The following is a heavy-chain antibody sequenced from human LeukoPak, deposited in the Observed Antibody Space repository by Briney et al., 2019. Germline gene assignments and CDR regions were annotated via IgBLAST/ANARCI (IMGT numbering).Heavy chain of an antibody. Sequence: GGSLRLSCAASGFTFSSYAMSWVRQAPGKGLEWVAVIWYDGTNKYYADSVKGRFTISRDNSKNTLYLQMNSLRAEDTAVYYCARDQRGFSYSKYYFDYWGQGTLVTVSS. D-gene: IGHD5-18*01. CDR3: ARDQRGFSYSKYYFDY. CDR2: IWYDGTNK. V-gene: IGHV3-33*08. J-gene: IGHJ4*02. CDR1: GFTFSSYA.